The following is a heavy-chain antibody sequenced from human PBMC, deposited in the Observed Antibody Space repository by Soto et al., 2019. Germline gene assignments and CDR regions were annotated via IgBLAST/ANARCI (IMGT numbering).Heavy chain of an antibody. CDR1: GFTFSGYG. V-gene: IGHV3-30*18. D-gene: IGHD5-12*01. Sequence: QVHLVESGGGVVQPGRSLRLSCEASGFTFSGYGMHWVRQAPGKGLEWVSFVSHEGSNKYYTDSVKGRFTISKDNSKNTLNLQMNSLRAEDTAVYYCAKEERHSGYIIDYWGQGTVVTVSS. J-gene: IGHJ4*02. CDR3: AKEERHSGYIIDY. CDR2: VSHEGSNK.